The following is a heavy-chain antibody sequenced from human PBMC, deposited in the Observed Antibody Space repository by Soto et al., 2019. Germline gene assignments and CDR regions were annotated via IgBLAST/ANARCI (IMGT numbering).Heavy chain of an antibody. CDR3: AKEQAYNDYVGGVSLFDY. CDR1: GFTFDDYA. CDR2: ISWNSDSI. V-gene: IGHV3-9*01. Sequence: GGSLRLSCAASGFTFDDYAMHWVRQAPGKGLEWVSGISWNSDSIGYADSVKGRFTISRDNAKNSLYLQMNSLRPEDTALYYCAKEQAYNDYVGGVSLFDYWGQGTLVTISS. J-gene: IGHJ4*02. D-gene: IGHD4-17*01.